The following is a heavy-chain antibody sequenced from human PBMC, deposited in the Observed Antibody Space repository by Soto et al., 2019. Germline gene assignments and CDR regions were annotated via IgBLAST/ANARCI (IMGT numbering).Heavy chain of an antibody. V-gene: IGHV4-34*01. CDR2: INHSGST. J-gene: IGHJ4*02. D-gene: IGHD6-13*01. CDR3: ARDGGIAAAGILDY. Sequence: QVQLQQWGAGLLKPSETLSLTCAVYGGSFSGYYWSWIRQPPGKGLEWIGEINHSGSTNYNPSLKSRVTISVDTSKNQFSLKRSSVTAADTAVYYCARDGGIAAAGILDYWGQGTLVTVSS. CDR1: GGSFSGYY.